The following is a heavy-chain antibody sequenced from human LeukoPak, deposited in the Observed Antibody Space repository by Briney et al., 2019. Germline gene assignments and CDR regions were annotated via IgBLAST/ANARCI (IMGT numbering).Heavy chain of an antibody. V-gene: IGHV1-2*02. Sequence: ASVKVSCKASEYTFTGYYMHWVRQAPGQGLEWMGWINLNSGGANYAQKFQGRVTMTRDTSISTAYMELSRLRSDDTAVYYCASEGLGYCSGGSCYLPNWFDPWGQGTLVTVSS. CDR1: EYTFTGYY. J-gene: IGHJ5*02. CDR2: INLNSGGA. D-gene: IGHD2-15*01. CDR3: ASEGLGYCSGGSCYLPNWFDP.